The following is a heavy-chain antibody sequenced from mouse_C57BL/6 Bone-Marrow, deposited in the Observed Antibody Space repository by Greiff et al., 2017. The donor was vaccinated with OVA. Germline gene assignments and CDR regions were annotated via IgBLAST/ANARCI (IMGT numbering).Heavy chain of an antibody. J-gene: IGHJ2*01. Sequence: QVQLQQPGAELVMPGASVKLSCKASGYTFTSYWMHWVKQRPGQGLEWIGEIDPSDSYTNYNQKFKGKSTLTVDKSSSTAYMQLSSLASEDSAVYYCAREDDDSGPRFDYWDQGTTLTVSS. V-gene: IGHV1-69*01. CDR2: IDPSDSYT. CDR1: GYTFTSYW. D-gene: IGHD1-3*01. CDR3: AREDDDSGPRFDY.